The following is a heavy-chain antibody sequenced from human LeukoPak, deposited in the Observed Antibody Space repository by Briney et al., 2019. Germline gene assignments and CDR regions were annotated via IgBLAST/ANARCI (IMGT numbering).Heavy chain of an antibody. J-gene: IGHJ4*02. V-gene: IGHV3-30-3*01. CDR2: ISYDGSNK. D-gene: IGHD6-19*01. Sequence: GGSLRLSCAASGFTFSSYAMHWVRQAPGKGPEWVAVISYDGSNKYYADSVKGRFTISRDNSKNTLYLQMNSLRAEDTAVYYCASSRQWLVLGDYWGQGTLVTVSS. CDR3: ASSRQWLVLGDY. CDR1: GFTFSSYA.